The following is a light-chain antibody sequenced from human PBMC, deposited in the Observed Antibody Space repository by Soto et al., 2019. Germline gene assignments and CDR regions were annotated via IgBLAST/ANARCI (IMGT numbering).Light chain of an antibody. J-gene: IGLJ3*02. CDR1: YSNIGSNT. Sequence: QAVVTQPPSASGTPGQGVVISCSGTYSNIGSNTVKWYRQVPGSAPKFLIYSNNERPSGVPDRFSGSKSGTSASLAISGLQSEDGADYYCATWDDTLRGWVFGGGTKVTVL. CDR2: SNN. V-gene: IGLV1-44*01. CDR3: ATWDDTLRGWV.